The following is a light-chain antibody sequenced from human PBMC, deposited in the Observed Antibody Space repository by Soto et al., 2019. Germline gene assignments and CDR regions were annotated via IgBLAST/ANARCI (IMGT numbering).Light chain of an antibody. Sequence: EIGMTQSPATLSVSPGERATLSCRASQSVSSNLAWYQQKPGQAPRLLIYGASTRATGIPARFSGSGSGTVFTLTISSLQSEDFAVYYCQQYNNWPLTFGQGTRLEIK. CDR3: QQYNNWPLT. CDR1: QSVSSN. CDR2: GAS. V-gene: IGKV3-15*01. J-gene: IGKJ5*01.